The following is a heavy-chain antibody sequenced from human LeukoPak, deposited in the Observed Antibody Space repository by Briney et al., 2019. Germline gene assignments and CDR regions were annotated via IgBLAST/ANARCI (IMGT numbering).Heavy chain of an antibody. CDR3: ARVGYYDRSGGDFDC. J-gene: IGHJ4*02. V-gene: IGHV1-2*02. CDR2: INPNSGGT. Sequence: GASVKVSCKASGYTFTGYYMHWVRQAPGQGLEWMGWINPNSGGTNYAQKFQGRVTMTRDTSISTAYMELSRLRSDDTAVYYCARVGYYDRSGGDFDCWGQGTLVTVSS. D-gene: IGHD3-22*01. CDR1: GYTFTGYY.